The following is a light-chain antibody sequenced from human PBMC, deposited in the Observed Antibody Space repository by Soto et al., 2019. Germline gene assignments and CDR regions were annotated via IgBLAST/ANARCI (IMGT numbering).Light chain of an antibody. Sequence: QSVLTQPASVSGSPGQSITISCTGTSSDVGGYNYVSWYQHHPGKAPKLMIYDVSNRPSGVSKRFSGSKSGNTASLSISGLQAEDEADYYCSSYTSSSTLYVFGTGTKLTVL. V-gene: IGLV2-14*03. CDR1: SSDVGGYNY. CDR2: DVS. CDR3: SSYTSSSTLYV. J-gene: IGLJ1*01.